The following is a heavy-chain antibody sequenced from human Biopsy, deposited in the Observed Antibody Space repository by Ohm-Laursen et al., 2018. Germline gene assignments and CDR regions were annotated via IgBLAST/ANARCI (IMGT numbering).Heavy chain of an antibody. CDR3: VRGVDYYNPYHYYALDV. J-gene: IGHJ6*02. V-gene: IGHV3-48*01. CDR1: GFSFDNYG. CDR2: ISSGSSPI. Sequence: SLRLSCAASGFSFDNYGMHWVRQAPGKGLEWVSFISSGSSPIYYADSVKGRFTISRDDAKNSLYLQMNSLRAEDTAVYYCVRGVDYYNPYHYYALDVWGQGTTVTVSS. D-gene: IGHD3-10*01.